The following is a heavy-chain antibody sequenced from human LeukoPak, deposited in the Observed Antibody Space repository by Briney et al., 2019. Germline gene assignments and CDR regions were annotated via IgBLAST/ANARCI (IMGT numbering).Heavy chain of an antibody. Sequence: SETLSLTCTVSGYSISSGYYWGWIRQPPGKGLEWIGYIYYSGSTNYNPSLKSRVTISVDTSKNQFSLKLSSVTAADTAVYYCARDVFGGKDYWGQGTLVTVSS. CDR2: IYYSGST. J-gene: IGHJ4*02. CDR1: GYSISSGYY. V-gene: IGHV4-61*01. CDR3: ARDVFGGKDY. D-gene: IGHD3-10*01.